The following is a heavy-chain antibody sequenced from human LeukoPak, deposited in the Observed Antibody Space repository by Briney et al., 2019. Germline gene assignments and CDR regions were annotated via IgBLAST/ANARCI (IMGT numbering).Heavy chain of an antibody. CDR3: AKDIGYYYDSSGYSTFDY. Sequence: GRSLRLSCAASGFTFDDYAMHWVRQAPGKGLEWVSGISWNSGSIGYADSVRGRFTISRDNAKNSLYLQMNSLRAEDTALYYCAKDIGYYYDSSGYSTFDYWGQGTLVTVSS. CDR2: ISWNSGSI. D-gene: IGHD3-22*01. CDR1: GFTFDDYA. J-gene: IGHJ4*02. V-gene: IGHV3-9*01.